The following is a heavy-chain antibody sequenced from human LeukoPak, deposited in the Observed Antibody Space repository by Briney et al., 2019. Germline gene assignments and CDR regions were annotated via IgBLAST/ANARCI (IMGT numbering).Heavy chain of an antibody. D-gene: IGHD6-19*01. Sequence: KTGGSLRLSCTASGFTFGDYAMSWFRQAPGKELEWVGFIRSKAYGGTTEYAASVKGRFTISRDDSKSIAYLQMNSLRAEDTAVYYCAKNGWYSPDGAFDIWGQGTMVTVSS. CDR1: GFTFGDYA. CDR2: IRSKAYGGTT. V-gene: IGHV3-49*05. CDR3: AKNGWYSPDGAFDI. J-gene: IGHJ3*02.